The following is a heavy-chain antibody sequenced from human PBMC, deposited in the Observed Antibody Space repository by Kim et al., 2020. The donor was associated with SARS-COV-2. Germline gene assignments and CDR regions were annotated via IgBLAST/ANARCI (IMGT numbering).Heavy chain of an antibody. J-gene: IGHJ6*02. Sequence: RFTISRDNAKNSLYLQMNSLRAEDTAVYYCARDSVAAAGKAHYYYYGMDVWGQGTTVTVSS. V-gene: IGHV3-11*05. D-gene: IGHD6-13*01. CDR3: ARDSVAAAGKAHYYYYGMDV.